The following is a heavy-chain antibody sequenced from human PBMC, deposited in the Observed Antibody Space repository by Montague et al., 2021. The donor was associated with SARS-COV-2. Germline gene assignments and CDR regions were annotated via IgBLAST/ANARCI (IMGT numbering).Heavy chain of an antibody. CDR3: ARRLWSGGY. CDR2: IKQDGSEK. CDR1: GFPFSTYW. D-gene: IGHD2-21*01. J-gene: IGHJ4*02. Sequence: SLRLSCAASGFPFSTYWMSWVRQAPGKGLEWVANIKQDGSEKYYVDSVKGRFTISRDNAKNSLYLQMNSLRAEDTAVYYCARRLWSGGYWGQGTLVTVSS. V-gene: IGHV3-7*01.